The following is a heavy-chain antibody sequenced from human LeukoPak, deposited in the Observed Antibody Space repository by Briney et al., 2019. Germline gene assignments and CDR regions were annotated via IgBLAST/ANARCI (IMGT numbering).Heavy chain of an antibody. CDR2: IYSGGTT. CDR3: AREPGTDYRKYYFDY. CDR1: GFTVSSNY. Sequence: GGSLRLSCAASGFTVSSNYMSWVRQAPGMGLEWVSVIYSGGTTYYVDSVKGRFTISRDNAKNMLYLQMNSRRAEDTAVYYCAREPGTDYRKYYFDYWGQGTLVTVSS. D-gene: IGHD3/OR15-3a*01. J-gene: IGHJ4*02. V-gene: IGHV3-53*01.